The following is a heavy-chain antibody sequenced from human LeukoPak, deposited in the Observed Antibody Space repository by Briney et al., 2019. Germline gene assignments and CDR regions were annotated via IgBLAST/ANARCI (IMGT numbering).Heavy chain of an antibody. CDR3: ARFGQQLGYFDY. CDR1: GFTFSSYS. J-gene: IGHJ4*02. D-gene: IGHD6-13*01. CDR2: ISSSSSYI. Sequence: GGSLRLSCAASGFTFSSYSMNWVRQAPGKGLEWVSSISSSSSYIYYADSVKGRFTISRDNAKNSLYLQMNSLRAEDTAVYYCARFGQQLGYFDYWGQGTLVTVSS. V-gene: IGHV3-21*01.